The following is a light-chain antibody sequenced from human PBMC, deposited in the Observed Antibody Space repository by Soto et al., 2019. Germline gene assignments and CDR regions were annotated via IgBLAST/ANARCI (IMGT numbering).Light chain of an antibody. V-gene: IGKV3-20*01. CDR1: QSVSGSY. Sequence: EIVLTQSPGTLSFSPGERATLSCRASQSVSGSYLAWYQQKPGQAPRLLISGASSRATGIPDRFSGSGSGTDFTLTISRLEPEDFAVYYCHQYGRSLYAFAQGTKLEIK. CDR3: HQYGRSLYA. CDR2: GAS. J-gene: IGKJ2*01.